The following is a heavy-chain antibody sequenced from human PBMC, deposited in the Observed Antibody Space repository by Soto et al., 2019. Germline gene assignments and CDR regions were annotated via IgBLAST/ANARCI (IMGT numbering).Heavy chain of an antibody. D-gene: IGHD1-26*01. Sequence: VQLVESGGGLVKPGGSLRLSCAASGFTFSSYSMNWVRQAPGKGLEWVSSISSSSSYIYYADSVKGRFTISRDNAKNSLYLQMNSLRAEDTAVYYCAREGEHEIVGATYGFDYWGQGTLVTVSS. CDR1: GFTFSSYS. CDR2: ISSSSSYI. V-gene: IGHV3-21*01. J-gene: IGHJ4*02. CDR3: AREGEHEIVGATYGFDY.